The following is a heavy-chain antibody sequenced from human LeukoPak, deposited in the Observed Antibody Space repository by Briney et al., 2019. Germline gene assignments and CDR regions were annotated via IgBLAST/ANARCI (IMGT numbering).Heavy chain of an antibody. V-gene: IGHV4-59*08. D-gene: IGHD6-19*01. CDR3: ASPGYSSGWWYFQH. J-gene: IGHJ1*01. Sequence: PSETLSLTCTVSGASIRSHYWSWIRQPPGKGLEWIGYIYYSGSTNYNPSLKSRVTISVDTSKNQFSLKLSSVTAADTAVYYCASPGYSSGWWYFQHWGQGTLVTVSS. CDR2: IYYSGST. CDR1: GASIRSHY.